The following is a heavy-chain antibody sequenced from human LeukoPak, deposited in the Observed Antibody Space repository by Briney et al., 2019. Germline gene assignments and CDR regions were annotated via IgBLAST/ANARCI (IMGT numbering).Heavy chain of an antibody. CDR3: TRDRSSGYPGSFDY. J-gene: IGHJ4*02. CDR1: GFTFSTYW. CDR2: IKSDGSDT. Sequence: GGSLRLSCAASGFTFSTYWMHWVRQAPGEGLVWVSRIKSDGSDTSYADSVKGRFTISRDNAKSSLYLQMDSLRDEDTAVYYCTRDRSSGYPGSFDYWGQGILVTVSS. D-gene: IGHD3-22*01. V-gene: IGHV3-74*01.